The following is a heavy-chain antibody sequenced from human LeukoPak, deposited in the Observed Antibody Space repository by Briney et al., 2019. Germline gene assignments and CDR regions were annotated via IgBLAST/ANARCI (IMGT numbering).Heavy chain of an antibody. CDR2: IDKDGSEK. Sequence: GGSLRLSCAVSGFTFSKYWMRWVRQAPGKGLEWVASIDKDGSEKRYVDSVKGRFTISRDNAKNSVYLQMTSLGAEDTAVYYCATCTQYFGAPGTDYRGQGTLVTVSS. V-gene: IGHV3-7*01. D-gene: IGHD3-10*01. CDR3: ATCTQYFGAPGTDY. CDR1: GFTFSKYW. J-gene: IGHJ4*02.